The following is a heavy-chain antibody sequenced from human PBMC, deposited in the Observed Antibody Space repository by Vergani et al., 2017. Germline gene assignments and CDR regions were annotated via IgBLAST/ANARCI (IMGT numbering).Heavy chain of an antibody. CDR1: GGSVSSGSYY. CDR3: ARDPATVRDGGFDY. D-gene: IGHD3-10*02. J-gene: IGHJ4*02. V-gene: IGHV4-61*10. Sequence: QVQLQESGPGLVKPSETLSLTCTVSGGSVSSGSYYWSWIRQPAGKGLEWIGYIYYSGGTNYNPSLKSRVTISVDTSKNQFSLKLSSVTAADTAVYYCARDPATVRDGGFDYWGQGTLVTVSS. CDR2: IYYSGGT.